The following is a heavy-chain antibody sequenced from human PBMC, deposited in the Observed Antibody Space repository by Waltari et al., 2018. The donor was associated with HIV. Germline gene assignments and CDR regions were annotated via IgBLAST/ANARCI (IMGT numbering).Heavy chain of an antibody. V-gene: IGHV3-9*01. CDR3: AKDRGPFIAVAGT. CDR1: GFTFVAYA. Sequence: EVQLVESGGGLVQPGRSLRLSCAASGFTFVAYAMHWVRQPPGKGLEWVSGISWNSGSIDYADSVKGRFTISRDNTKNSLYLQMNSVRAEDTALYYCAKDRGPFIAVAGTWGQGTLVTVSS. D-gene: IGHD6-19*01. J-gene: IGHJ5*02. CDR2: ISWNSGSI.